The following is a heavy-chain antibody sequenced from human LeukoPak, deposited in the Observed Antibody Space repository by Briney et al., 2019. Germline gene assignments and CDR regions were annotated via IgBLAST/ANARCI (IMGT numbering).Heavy chain of an antibody. CDR2: IYPGDSDT. V-gene: IGHV5-51*01. D-gene: IGHD2-2*01. CDR3: VREGEVVPAVTVS. J-gene: IGHJ4*02. CDR1: GYTLTNNW. Sequence: GESLKISCKISGYTLTNNWIGWVRQVPGKGLEWMGLIYPGDSDTTYSPSFQGQVTMSVDKSISTAYLQWSSLKASDTAIYYCVREGEVVPAVTVSWGQGTLVTVSS.